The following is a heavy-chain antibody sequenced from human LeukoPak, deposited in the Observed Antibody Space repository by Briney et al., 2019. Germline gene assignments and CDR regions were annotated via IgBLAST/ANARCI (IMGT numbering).Heavy chain of an antibody. CDR2: IGSDDNK. CDR3: AKDLFRWSFDY. D-gene: IGHD6-13*01. J-gene: IGHJ4*02. CDR1: GFTVSKNA. Sequence: GGSLRLSCTDSGFTVSKNAMDWVRQAPGKGLEWVSGIGSDDNKHYGDSVKGRFTISRDNTENTVYLQMNSLRAEDTAVYYCAKDLFRWSFDYWGQGMLVTVSS. V-gene: IGHV3-23*01.